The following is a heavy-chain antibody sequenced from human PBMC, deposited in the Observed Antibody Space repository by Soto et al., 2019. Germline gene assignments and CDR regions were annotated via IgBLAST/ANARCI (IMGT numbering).Heavy chain of an antibody. Sequence: SETLCLTCTVSGGSISSDYWSWVRQPPGKGLERIGYIYFSGSTNYNPSLESRVTISLDASKTQFSLKLRSLTTADTAVYYCARVGGVASSTFTYCGQGTLVTVSS. V-gene: IGHV4-59*01. CDR1: GGSISSDY. D-gene: IGHD3-16*01. CDR3: ARVGGVASSTFTY. CDR2: IYFSGST. J-gene: IGHJ4*02.